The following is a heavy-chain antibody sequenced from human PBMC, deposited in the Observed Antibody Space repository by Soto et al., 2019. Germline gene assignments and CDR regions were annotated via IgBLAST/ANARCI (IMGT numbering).Heavy chain of an antibody. D-gene: IGHD5-18*01. J-gene: IGHJ6*02. CDR3: ARDGYNYAADV. V-gene: IGHV4-31*03. CDR1: GASISSGGYY. Sequence: TLSLTCSVSGASISSGGYYWSWLRQHPGKGLEWIGYIYYNGNTYNNPSRKSRVIILVDTSKNQFSLHLSSVTAADTAIYYCARDGYNYAADVWGQGTTVTVSS. CDR2: IYYNGNT.